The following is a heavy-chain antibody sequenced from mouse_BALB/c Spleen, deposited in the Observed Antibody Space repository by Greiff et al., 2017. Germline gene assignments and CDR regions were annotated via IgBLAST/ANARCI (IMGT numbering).Heavy chain of an antibody. CDR2: LSAGGSYT. CDR3: ARGGRTCDD. V-gene: IGHV5-4*02. J-gene: IGHJ2*01. Sequence: EVMLVESGGGLVKPGGSLKLSCAASGFTFSDYYMYWVRQTPEKSLEWVATLSAGGSYTYYPDSVKGRFTISRDNAKNNMYLQMSRVKSEDTAMYYCARGGRTCDDWGQGTTLTVSA. CDR1: GFTFSDYY.